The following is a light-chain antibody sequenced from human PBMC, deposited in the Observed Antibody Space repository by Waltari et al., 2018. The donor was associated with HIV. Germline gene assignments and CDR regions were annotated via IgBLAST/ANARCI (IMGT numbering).Light chain of an antibody. J-gene: IGKJ1*01. V-gene: IGKV3-15*01. CDR1: QSVSSN. CDR2: GAS. Sequence: EIVMTQSPATLSVSPGERVTLSCRASQSVSSNLAWYQQKPDQAPRLLIYGASTRATGIPARFSGSGSGTEFTLTISSLQSEDFAVYYCQQYNNWPRTFGQGTKVEIK. CDR3: QQYNNWPRT.